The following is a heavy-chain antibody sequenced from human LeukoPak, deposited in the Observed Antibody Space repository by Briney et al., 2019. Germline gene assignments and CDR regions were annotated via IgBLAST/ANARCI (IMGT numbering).Heavy chain of an antibody. CDR3: ARGGSYYNVAFDY. CDR2: IYYSGST. D-gene: IGHD3-10*01. V-gene: IGHV4-59*04. CDR1: GGSISSYY. Sequence: PSETLSLTCTVSGGSISSYYWSWIRQPPGKGLEWIGYIYYSGSTYYNPSLKSRVTISVDTSKNQFSLKLSSVTAADTAVYYCARGGSYYNVAFDYWGQGTLVTVSS. J-gene: IGHJ4*02.